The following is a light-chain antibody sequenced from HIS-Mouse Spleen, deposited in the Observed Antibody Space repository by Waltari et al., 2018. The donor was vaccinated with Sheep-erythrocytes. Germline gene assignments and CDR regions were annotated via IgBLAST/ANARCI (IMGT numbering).Light chain of an antibody. Sequence: QSALTQPPSASGSPGQSVTISCPGTSIDVGGYNYVSWYQQHPGKAPKRMIYEVSKRPSGVPDRFSGSKSGNTASLTVSGLQAEDEADYYCSSYAGSNNWVFGGGTKLTVL. CDR3: SSYAGSNNWV. V-gene: IGLV2-8*01. CDR2: EVS. CDR1: SIDVGGYNY. J-gene: IGLJ3*02.